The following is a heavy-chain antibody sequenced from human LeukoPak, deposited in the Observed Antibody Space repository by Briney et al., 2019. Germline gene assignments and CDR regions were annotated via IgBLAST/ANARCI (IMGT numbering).Heavy chain of an antibody. CDR3: ARDRPYYDFWSGYYTFFDY. D-gene: IGHD3-3*01. J-gene: IGHJ4*02. CDR1: GYTFTGYY. CDR2: INPNSGGT. V-gene: IGHV1-2*02. Sequence: ASVKVSCKASGYTFTGYYMHWVRQAPGQGLEWMGWINPNSGGTNYAQKFQGRVTMTRDTSISTAYMELSRLRSDDTAVYYCARDRPYYDFWSGYYTFFDYWGQGTLVTVSS.